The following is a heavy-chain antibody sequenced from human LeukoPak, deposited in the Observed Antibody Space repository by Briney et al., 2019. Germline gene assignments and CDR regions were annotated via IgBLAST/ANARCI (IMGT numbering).Heavy chain of an antibody. CDR1: GFTFSSYA. CDR3: APDPNKWLRNY. J-gene: IGHJ4*02. D-gene: IGHD5-12*01. V-gene: IGHV3-23*01. CDR2: ISTSGDNT. Sequence: GGSLRLSCAASGFTFSSYAMSWVRQAPGKGLEWVSTISTSGDNTYYADSVKGRFTISRDNSKNTLYLQMSSLRAEDTAVYYCAPDPNKWLRNYWGQGTLVTVSS.